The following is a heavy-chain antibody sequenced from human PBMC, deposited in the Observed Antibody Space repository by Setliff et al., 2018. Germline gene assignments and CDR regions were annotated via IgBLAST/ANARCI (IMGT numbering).Heavy chain of an antibody. V-gene: IGHV4-34*01. Sequence: SETLSLTCAVYGASFSGTYCSWIRQSPGKGLEWIGEINHTGSPNWIGEINHSGGPNYNPSLKGRVTMSVDTSKNQFSLKLTSVTAADTAVYYCRVWVDMIEVDSWAQGTLVTVSS. CDR2: INHSGGP. CDR1: GASFSGTY. D-gene: IGHD3-22*01. J-gene: IGHJ4*02. CDR3: RVWVDMIEVDS.